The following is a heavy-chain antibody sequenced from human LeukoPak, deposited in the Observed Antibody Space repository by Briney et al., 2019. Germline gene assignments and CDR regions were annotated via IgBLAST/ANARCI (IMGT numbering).Heavy chain of an antibody. D-gene: IGHD3-9*01. CDR2: INPNSGGT. CDR3: ARAFDRTYYYYGMDV. V-gene: IGHV1-2*04. J-gene: IGHJ6*02. CDR1: GYTFTGYY. Sequence: ASVKVSCKASGYTFTGYYMHWVRQAPGQGLEWMGWINPNSGGTNYAQKFQGWVTMTRDTSISTAYMELSRLRSDDTAVYYCARAFDRTYYYYGMDVWGQGTMVTVSS.